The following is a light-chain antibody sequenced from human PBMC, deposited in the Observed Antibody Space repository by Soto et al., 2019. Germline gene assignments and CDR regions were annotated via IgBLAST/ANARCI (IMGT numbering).Light chain of an antibody. CDR1: QSISSY. CDR2: AAS. J-gene: IGKJ3*01. V-gene: IGKV1-39*01. Sequence: DIQMTQSPSSLSASVGDRVTITCRASQSISSYLNWYQQKPGKAPKLLIYAASSLQSGVPSRFSVSESRTHFTLTISSRQPEDFATYYCQQSYSTPFTFGPGTKVDIK. CDR3: QQSYSTPFT.